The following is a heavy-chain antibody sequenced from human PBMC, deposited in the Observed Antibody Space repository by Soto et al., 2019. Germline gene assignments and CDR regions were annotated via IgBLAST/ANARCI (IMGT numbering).Heavy chain of an antibody. D-gene: IGHD2-2*01. V-gene: IGHV4-31*03. CDR3: ASLILLPAAMLDY. CDR1: GDSISSGDYY. J-gene: IGHJ4*02. Sequence: SETLSLTCIVSGDSISSGDYYWSWIRQHPGKGLEWIGYIYYSGSTYYNPSLKSRVTISVDTSKNQFSLKLSSVTAADTAVYYCASLILLPAAMLDYWGQGTLVTVSS. CDR2: IYYSGST.